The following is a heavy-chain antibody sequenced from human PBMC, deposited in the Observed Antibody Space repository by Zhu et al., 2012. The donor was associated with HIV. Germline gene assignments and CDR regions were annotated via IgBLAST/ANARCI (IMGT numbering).Heavy chain of an antibody. CDR3: ARLRDTSVITTPLTS. CDR1: GGSTSSHY. CDR2: VYYTGTT. D-gene: IGHD3-22*01. V-gene: IGHV4-59*11. J-gene: IGHJ4*02. Sequence: QVQLQESGPGLVKPSETLSLTCSVSGGSTSSHYWSWIRQPPGKGLEWIGYVYYTGTTNYNPSLKSRVTISLDMSKNQFSLKLTSVTAADTAVYYCARLRDTSVITTPLTSWGQGTLVTVSS.